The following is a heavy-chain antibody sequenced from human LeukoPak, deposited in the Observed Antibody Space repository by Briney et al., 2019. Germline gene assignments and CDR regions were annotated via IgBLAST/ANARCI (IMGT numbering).Heavy chain of an antibody. CDR3: ARSADNYYYDSSGYYSLDY. CDR2: INPSGGST. Sequence: SVKVSCKASGYTFTSYYMHWVRQAPGQGLEWMGIINPSGGSTSYAQKFQGRVTITADESTSTAYMELSSLRSEDTAVYYCARSADNYYYDSSGYYSLDYWGQGTLVTVSS. J-gene: IGHJ4*02. D-gene: IGHD3-22*01. CDR1: GYTFTSYY. V-gene: IGHV1-46*01.